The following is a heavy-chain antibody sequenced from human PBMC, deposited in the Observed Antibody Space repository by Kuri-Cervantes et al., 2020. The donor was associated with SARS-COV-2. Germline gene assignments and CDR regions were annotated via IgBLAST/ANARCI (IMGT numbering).Heavy chain of an antibody. D-gene: IGHD3-10*01. CDR3: TRVKLLWFGEFS. V-gene: IGHV3-49*04. CDR2: IRSKAYGGTT. J-gene: IGHJ4*02. Sequence: GGSLRLSCAASGFTFSSYSMNWVRQASGKGLEWVGFIRSKAYGGTTEYAASVKGRFTISRDDSKSIAYLQMNSLKTEDTAVYYCTRVKLLWFGEFSWGQGTLVTVSS. CDR1: GFTFSSYS.